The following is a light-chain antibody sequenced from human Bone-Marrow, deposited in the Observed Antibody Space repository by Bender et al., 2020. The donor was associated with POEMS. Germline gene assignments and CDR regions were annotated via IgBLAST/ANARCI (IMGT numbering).Light chain of an antibody. CDR3: SSYAGKSYV. CDR1: SGDIGNYNL. V-gene: IGLV2-14*02. CDR2: EAN. Sequence: QSALSQPASVSGSPGQSITISCTGTSGDIGNYNLVSWFQHHPGKVPKLLIYEANQRPSGVSTRFSGSKSGNTASLIVSGLQAEDEADYYCSSYAGKSYVFGTGTTVTVL. J-gene: IGLJ1*01.